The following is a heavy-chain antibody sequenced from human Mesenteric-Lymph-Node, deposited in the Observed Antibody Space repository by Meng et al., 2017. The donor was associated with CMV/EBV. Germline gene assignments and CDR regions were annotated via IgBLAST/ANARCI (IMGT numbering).Heavy chain of an antibody. CDR3: AKFLRGFDF. V-gene: IGHV4-39*07. Sequence: GWVRQSPGKGLEWIANIYYTGSSYYNPSLESRVTISVDTSKNQFSLRLNSVTDADTAVYYCAKFLRGFDFWGQGTLVTVSS. CDR2: IYYTGSS. J-gene: IGHJ4*02. D-gene: IGHD2-21*01.